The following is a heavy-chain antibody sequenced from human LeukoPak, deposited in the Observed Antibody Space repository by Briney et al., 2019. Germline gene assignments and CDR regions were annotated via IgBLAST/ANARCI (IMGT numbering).Heavy chain of an antibody. J-gene: IGHJ4*02. Sequence: GGSLRLSCAASGFTFSSYWMHWVRQAPGKGLVWVSRISDGGSTTTYADSVKGRFTISRDNAKNTLYLQMNGLRAEDTAVYYCSRSAYYDGSGNYYDYWGQGTLVTVSS. CDR2: ISDGGSTT. CDR1: GFTFSSYW. V-gene: IGHV3-74*01. D-gene: IGHD3-22*01. CDR3: SRSAYYDGSGNYYDY.